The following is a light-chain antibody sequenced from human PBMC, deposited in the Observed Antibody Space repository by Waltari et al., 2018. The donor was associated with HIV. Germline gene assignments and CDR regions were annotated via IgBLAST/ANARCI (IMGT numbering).Light chain of an antibody. J-gene: IGKJ2*01. Sequence: DIGMTQSPDSLAVSLGERATINCKSSQSVLNSSSNKNSLAWYQKKSGQPPNLLIYWASTRESRVPERLSGSGSGTDFTLTISSLQAADGAVYYCKQHYPSPYTFGEGTKLEIK. CDR1: QSVLNSSSNKNS. V-gene: IGKV4-1*01. CDR2: WAS. CDR3: KQHYPSPYT.